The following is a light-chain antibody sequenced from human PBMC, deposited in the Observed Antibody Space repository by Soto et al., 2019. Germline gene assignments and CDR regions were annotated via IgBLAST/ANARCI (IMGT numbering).Light chain of an antibody. CDR3: QQYGRSPPGT. CDR1: QSVSSTY. CDR2: GAS. J-gene: IGKJ1*01. Sequence: EIVLTQSPVTLSLSPGERATLSCRASQSVSSTYLAWYQQKPGQAPSLLIYGASSRATGIPDRFSGSGSGTDFTLTISRLEPEDFAVYYCQQYGRSPPGTFDQGTKVEIK. V-gene: IGKV3-20*01.